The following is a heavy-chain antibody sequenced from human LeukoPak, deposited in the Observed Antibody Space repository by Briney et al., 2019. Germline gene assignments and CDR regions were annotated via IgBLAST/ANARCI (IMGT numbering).Heavy chain of an antibody. Sequence: ASVKVSCKASGDTFRSSAISWVRQAPGQGLEWMGKIILPLDITNYAQQFQGGVTITTDKSTDTVFLELSSLRSQDTAVYYCARSSVTGHFDFWGQGTLVTVFS. CDR2: IILPLDIT. V-gene: IGHV1-69*04. CDR1: GDTFRSSA. J-gene: IGHJ4*02. D-gene: IGHD6-19*01. CDR3: ARSSVTGHFDF.